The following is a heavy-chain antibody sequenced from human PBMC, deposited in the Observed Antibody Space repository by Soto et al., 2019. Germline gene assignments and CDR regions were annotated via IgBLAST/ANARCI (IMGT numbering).Heavy chain of an antibody. Sequence: GGSLRLSCAASGFSFSNAWMSWVRQAPGKGLEWVGRIKSKTDGGTTDYAAPVKGRFTISRDDSKNTLYLQMNSLKTEDTAVYYCTTGSSKAFYFDYWXQGTLVTVSS. D-gene: IGHD2-2*01. J-gene: IGHJ4*02. CDR2: IKSKTDGGTT. CDR3: TTGSSKAFYFDY. CDR1: GFSFSNAW. V-gene: IGHV3-15*01.